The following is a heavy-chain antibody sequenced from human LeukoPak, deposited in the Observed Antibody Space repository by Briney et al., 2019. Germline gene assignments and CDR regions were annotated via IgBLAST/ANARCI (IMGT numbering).Heavy chain of an antibody. CDR2: IYHSGST. CDR3: ARARHDGDSCYMDV. Sequence: PSETLSLTCTVSGYSLSSGYYWGWIRPPPGKGLEWIGSIYHSGSTYYNPSLKSRVTISVDTSKNQFSLKLSSVTAADTAVYYCARARHDGDSCYMDVGGKGTTVTVSS. J-gene: IGHJ6*03. D-gene: IGHD2-2*01. V-gene: IGHV4-38-2*02. CDR1: GYSLSSGYY.